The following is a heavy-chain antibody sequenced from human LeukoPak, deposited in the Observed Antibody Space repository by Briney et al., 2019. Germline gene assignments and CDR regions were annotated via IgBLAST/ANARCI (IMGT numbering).Heavy chain of an antibody. Sequence: PGGSLTLSCAASGFTFDDYAMHWVRQAPGKGLEWVSLISGDGGSTYYADPVTGRFTISRDNSKISLYLQMNSLRTEDTALYYCAKDRYSSGWSPFDYSRQGTLVTVSS. CDR3: AKDRYSSGWSPFDY. D-gene: IGHD6-19*01. CDR2: ISGDGGST. V-gene: IGHV3-43*02. CDR1: GFTFDDYA. J-gene: IGHJ4*02.